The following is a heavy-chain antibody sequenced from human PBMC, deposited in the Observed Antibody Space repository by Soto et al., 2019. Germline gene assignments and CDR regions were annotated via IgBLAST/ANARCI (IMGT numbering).Heavy chain of an antibody. J-gene: IGHJ4*02. CDR3: AWVYYGDCCDY. CDR1: GGTLNSDT. Sequence: QVQLVQSGAEVKKPGSSVKVSCKASGGTLNSDTISWVRRAPGQGLEWMGRIIPPLDIANYPQKFQGRVTISADTSTGTAYMELSSLRSDETAGYYCAWVYYGDCCDYWGQGTLVTVSS. CDR2: IIPPLDIA. V-gene: IGHV1-69*02. D-gene: IGHD3-3*01.